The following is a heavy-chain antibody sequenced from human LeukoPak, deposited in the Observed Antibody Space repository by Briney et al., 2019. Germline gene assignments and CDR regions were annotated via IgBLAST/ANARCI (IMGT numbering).Heavy chain of an antibody. D-gene: IGHD6-6*01. CDR1: GGSISTSGSY. V-gene: IGHV4-39*07. Sequence: SETLSLTCTVSGGSISTSGSYWGWIRQPPGKGLEWIGSIYYTGNTYNPSLKSRVTISVDTSKNQFSLNLTSVNAADTAVYYCARVMAARREDLNWFDPWGQGTLVTVSS. CDR2: IYYTGNT. J-gene: IGHJ5*02. CDR3: ARVMAARREDLNWFDP.